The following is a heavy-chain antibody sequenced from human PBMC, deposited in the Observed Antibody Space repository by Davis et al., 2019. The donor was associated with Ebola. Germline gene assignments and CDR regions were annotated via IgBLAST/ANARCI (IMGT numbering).Heavy chain of an antibody. J-gene: IGHJ5*02. CDR3: ARGLRLRMYYDILTGPNWFDP. Sequence: GGSLRLSCAASGFTFSNAWMSWVRQAPGKGLEWVSYISSSSSTIYYADSVKGRFTISRDNAKNSLYLQMNSLRDEDTAVYYCARGLRLRMYYDILTGPNWFDPWGQGTLVTVSS. V-gene: IGHV3-48*02. CDR1: GFTFSNAW. D-gene: IGHD3-9*01. CDR2: ISSSSSTI.